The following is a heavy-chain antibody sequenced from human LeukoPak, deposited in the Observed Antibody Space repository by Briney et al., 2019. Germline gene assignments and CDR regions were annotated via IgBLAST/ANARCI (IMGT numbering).Heavy chain of an antibody. V-gene: IGHV3-33*01. Sequence: GGSLRLSCAASGFTFSSYGMHWVRQAPGKGLAWVAVIWYDGSNKYYADSVKGRFTISRDNSKNTLYLQMNSLRAEDTAVYYCARDGCSSTSCYHGYYGMDVWGKGTTVTVSS. CDR2: IWYDGSNK. J-gene: IGHJ6*04. CDR1: GFTFSSYG. CDR3: ARDGCSSTSCYHGYYGMDV. D-gene: IGHD2-2*01.